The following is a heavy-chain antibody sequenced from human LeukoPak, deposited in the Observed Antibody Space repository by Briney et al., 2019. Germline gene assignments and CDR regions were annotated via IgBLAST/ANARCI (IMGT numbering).Heavy chain of an antibody. CDR1: GGSISSSSYY. V-gene: IGHV4-39*01. D-gene: IGHD5-18*01. CDR3: AGLHTATDGPLDY. J-gene: IGHJ4*02. CDR2: IYYSGST. Sequence: SETLSLTCTVSGGSISSSSYYWGWIRQPPGKGLEWIGSIYYSGSTYYNPSLKSRVTISVDTSKNQFSLKLSSVTAADTAVYYCAGLHTATDGPLDYWGQGTLVTVSS.